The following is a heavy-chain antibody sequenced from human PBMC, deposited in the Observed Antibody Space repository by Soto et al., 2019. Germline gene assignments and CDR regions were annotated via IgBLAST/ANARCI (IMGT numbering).Heavy chain of an antibody. CDR1: GGSFSGYY. CDR2: INHSGST. D-gene: IGHD3-10*01. CDR3: PRRRANYNDSGSYHMA. V-gene: IGHV4-34*01. J-gene: IGHJ4*02. Sequence: SETLSLTCAVYGGSFSGYYWSWIPQPPGKGLEWIGEINHSGSTNYNPSLKSRVTISVDTSKNQFSLKVCSVPAANTAVYYCPRRRANYNDSGSYHMAGGQGTLVAASS.